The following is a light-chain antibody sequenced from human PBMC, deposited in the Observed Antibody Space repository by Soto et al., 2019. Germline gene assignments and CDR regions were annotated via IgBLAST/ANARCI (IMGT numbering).Light chain of an antibody. J-gene: IGLJ2*01. CDR1: SSDVVGYNY. CDR3: SSYTSSSTLV. CDR2: DVS. V-gene: IGLV2-14*01. Sequence: QSALTQPASVSGSPGQSITISCTGTSSDVVGYNYVSWYQQHPGKAPKLMIYDVSNRPSGVSNRFSGSKSGNTASLTIPGLQAEDEADYYCSSYTSSSTLVFGGGTKLTVL.